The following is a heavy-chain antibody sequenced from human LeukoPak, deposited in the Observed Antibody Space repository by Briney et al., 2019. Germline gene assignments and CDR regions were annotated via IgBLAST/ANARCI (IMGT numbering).Heavy chain of an antibody. J-gene: IGHJ4*02. D-gene: IGHD6-25*01. Sequence: PGGSLRLSCAASGFIFSSKSMNWVRQAPGKGLEWVSYISYGSGTIYYADSVKGRFTISRDNAKNSLYLQMTSLRDEDTAVYYCARDFSPGQRFYFDYWGQGTLVTVSS. CDR2: ISYGSGTI. V-gene: IGHV3-48*02. CDR3: ARDFSPGQRFYFDY. CDR1: GFIFSSKS.